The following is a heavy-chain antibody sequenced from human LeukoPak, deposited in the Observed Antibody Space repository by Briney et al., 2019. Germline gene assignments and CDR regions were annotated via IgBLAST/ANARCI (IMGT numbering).Heavy chain of an antibody. CDR2: VHLDGRT. Sequence: SETLSLTCDVSGGSVTSTNWWTWVRQPPGKGLEWIGEVHLDGRTNYNPTLKSRLIMSVGLPENHISLKLTSVTAADTAVYYCAKEGGFYRPLDYSGQGTLVTVSS. CDR3: AKEGGFYRPLDY. J-gene: IGHJ4*02. D-gene: IGHD3-3*01. V-gene: IGHV4-4*02. CDR1: GGSVTSTNW.